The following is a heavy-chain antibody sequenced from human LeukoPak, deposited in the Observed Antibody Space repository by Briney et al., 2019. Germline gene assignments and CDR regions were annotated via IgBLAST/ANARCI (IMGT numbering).Heavy chain of an antibody. Sequence: GESLMISCKGSGYTFTSYWIGWVRQMPGKGLEWMGLIYPGDSDTRYSPSFQGQVTISADKSISTAFLQWSSLKASDTAMYHCARGAPSGSGNYLDFWGQGTLVTVSS. CDR2: IYPGDSDT. V-gene: IGHV5-51*01. CDR3: ARGAPSGSGNYLDF. D-gene: IGHD3-10*01. J-gene: IGHJ4*02. CDR1: GYTFTSYW.